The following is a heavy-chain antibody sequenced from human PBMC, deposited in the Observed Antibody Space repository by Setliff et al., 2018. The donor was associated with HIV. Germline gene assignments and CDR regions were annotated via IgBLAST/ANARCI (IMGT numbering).Heavy chain of an antibody. CDR2: IYYNGNT. J-gene: IGHJ4*02. D-gene: IGHD2-8*01. V-gene: IGHV4-31*03. CDR3: ARFSPNPPDDYSTTYIDY. Sequence: SETLSLTCSVSGGYISYGGYYWGWIRQHPREGLEWIGYIYYNGNTYYNPSLRSRMTISVDTSKNHFSLKLNSATAADTAVYYCARFSPNPPDDYSTTYIDYWGQGTLVTVSS. CDR1: GGYISYGGYY.